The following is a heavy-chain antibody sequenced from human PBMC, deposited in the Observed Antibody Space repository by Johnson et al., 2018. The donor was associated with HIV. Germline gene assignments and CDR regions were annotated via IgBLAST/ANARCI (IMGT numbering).Heavy chain of an antibody. J-gene: IGHJ3*02. CDR1: GFTFSDYY. D-gene: IGHD3-22*01. CDR3: ARPVPDYYDSSGYYSAAFDI. CDR2: ISSSGSTM. Sequence: QVQLVESGGGLVQPGGSLRLSCAASGFTFSDYYMTWIRQAPGKGLEWVSYISSSGSTMYYADSVKGRFTISRDNSKNTLYLQMNSLRAEDTAVYYCARPVPDYYDSSGYYSAAFDIWGQGTMVTVSS. V-gene: IGHV3-11*04.